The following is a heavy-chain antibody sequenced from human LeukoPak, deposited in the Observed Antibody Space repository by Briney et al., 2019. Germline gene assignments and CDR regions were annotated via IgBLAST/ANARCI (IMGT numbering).Heavy chain of an antibody. CDR3: ARDRGWLQGGFNWFDP. Sequence: KPSETLSLTCSVSGGSISSFYWSWIRQPPGKGLEWIGYIHYSGSTNYNPSLKSRVTISVDTSKNQFSLKLSSVTAADTAVYYCARDRGWLQGGFNWFDPWGQGTLVTVSS. J-gene: IGHJ5*02. V-gene: IGHV4-59*01. CDR2: IHYSGST. D-gene: IGHD5-24*01. CDR1: GGSISSFY.